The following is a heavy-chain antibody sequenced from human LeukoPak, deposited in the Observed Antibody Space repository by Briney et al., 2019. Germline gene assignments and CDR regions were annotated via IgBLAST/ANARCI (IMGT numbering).Heavy chain of an antibody. Sequence: GGSLRLSCAASGFTFSSYGMHWVRQAPGKGLEWVAVISYDGSNKYYADSVKGRFTISRDNSKNTLYLQMNSLRAEDTAVYYCASGTQRPHPETFDLWGRGTLVTVSS. D-gene: IGHD5-24*01. CDR1: GFTFSSYG. CDR2: ISYDGSNK. V-gene: IGHV3-30*03. J-gene: IGHJ2*01. CDR3: ASGTQRPHPETFDL.